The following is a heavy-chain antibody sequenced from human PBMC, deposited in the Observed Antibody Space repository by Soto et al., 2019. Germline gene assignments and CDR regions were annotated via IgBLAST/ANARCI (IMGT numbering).Heavy chain of an antibody. CDR1: GFTFSSYG. Sequence: QVQLVESGGGVVQPGRSLRLSCAASGFTFSSYGMHWVRQAPGKGLEWVAVIWYDGSNKYYADSVKGRFTISRDNSKYTLYLQMNSLSAEAMAVYYCARGPTFDWLLFVDYWGQGTLVTVSS. CDR2: IWYDGSNK. V-gene: IGHV3-33*01. J-gene: IGHJ4*02. CDR3: ARGPTFDWLLFVDY. D-gene: IGHD3-9*01.